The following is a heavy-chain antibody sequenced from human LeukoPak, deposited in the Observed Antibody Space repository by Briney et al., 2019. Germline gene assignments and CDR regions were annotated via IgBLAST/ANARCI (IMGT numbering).Heavy chain of an antibody. J-gene: IGHJ4*02. Sequence: GASVKVSCKASGYTFSSYYIYWVGQAPGQGLEWVGGINPSGGSTTYAQKFQGRVTMTRDTSTSTVYMELSSLRSEDTAVYYCARDGARSDFDYWGQGTLVTVSS. CDR3: ARDGARSDFDY. CDR1: GYTFSSYY. CDR2: INPSGGST. D-gene: IGHD3-3*01. V-gene: IGHV1-46*01.